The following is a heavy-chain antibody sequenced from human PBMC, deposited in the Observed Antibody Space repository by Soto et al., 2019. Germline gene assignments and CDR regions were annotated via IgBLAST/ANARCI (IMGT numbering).Heavy chain of an antibody. CDR1: GGSFSGYY. CDR2: INHSGST. D-gene: IGHD3-22*01. CDR3: ARLPTASSGYYFFDY. Sequence: SETLSLTCAVYGGSFSGYYWTWIRQPPGTGLEWIGEINHSGSTNYNPSLKSRVTISVDTSKNQFSLKLTSVTAADTAVYYCARLPTASSGYYFFDYWGQGTLVTVSS. J-gene: IGHJ4*02. V-gene: IGHV4-34*01.